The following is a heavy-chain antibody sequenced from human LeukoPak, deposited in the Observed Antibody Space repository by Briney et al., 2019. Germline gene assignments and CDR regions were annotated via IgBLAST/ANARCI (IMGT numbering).Heavy chain of an antibody. CDR2: INHSGST. CDR3: ARVTYDTLVGYYYYYYMDV. J-gene: IGHJ6*03. Sequence: SETLSLTCTVSGGSISSSSYYWGWIRQPPGKGLEWIGEINHSGSTNYNPSLKSRVTISVDTSKNQFSLKLSSVTAADTAVYYCARVTYDTLVGYYYYYYMDVWGKGTTVTISS. CDR1: GGSISSSSYY. V-gene: IGHV4-39*07. D-gene: IGHD3-9*01.